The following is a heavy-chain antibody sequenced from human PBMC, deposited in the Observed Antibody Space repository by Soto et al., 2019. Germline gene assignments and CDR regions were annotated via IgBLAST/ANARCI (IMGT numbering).Heavy chain of an antibody. CDR1: GFTFNSYG. CDR2: ISYEGSNK. CDR3: AKDQYSYGPHYFDY. D-gene: IGHD5-18*01. J-gene: IGHJ4*02. Sequence: GGSLRLSCAASGFTFNSYGMHWVRQAPGKGLEWVAVISYEGSNKYYADSVKGRFTISRDNSKNTLYLQMNSLRAEDTAVYYCAKDQYSYGPHYFDYWGQGTLVTVSS. V-gene: IGHV3-30*18.